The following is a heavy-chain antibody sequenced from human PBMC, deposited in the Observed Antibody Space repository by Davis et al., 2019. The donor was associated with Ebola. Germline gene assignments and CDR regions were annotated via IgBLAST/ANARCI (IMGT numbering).Heavy chain of an antibody. V-gene: IGHV3-23*01. J-gene: IGHJ4*02. CDR1: GFTFSSYA. Sequence: GESLKISCAASGFTFSSYAMSWVRQAPGKGLEWVSAISGSGGSTYYADSVKGRFTISRDNSKNTLYLQMNSLRAEDTAVYYCAAGSGWYGGGQGTLVTVSS. D-gene: IGHD6-19*01. CDR2: ISGSGGST. CDR3: AAGSGWYG.